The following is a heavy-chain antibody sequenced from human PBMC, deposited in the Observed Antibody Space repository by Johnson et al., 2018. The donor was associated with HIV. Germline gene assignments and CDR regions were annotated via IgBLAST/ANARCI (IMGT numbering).Heavy chain of an antibody. D-gene: IGHD6-13*01. CDR2: IRYDGSNK. V-gene: IGHV3-30*02. J-gene: IGHJ3*02. CDR3: AKGGGSSWSDAFDI. CDR1: GFTFSSYG. Sequence: QMLLVESGGGVVQPGGSLRLSCAASGFTFSSYGMHWVRQAPGKGLEWVAFIRYDGSNKYYADSVKGRFTISRDNSKNTLYLQMNSLRAEDTAVYYCAKGGGSSWSDAFDIWGQGTMVTVSS.